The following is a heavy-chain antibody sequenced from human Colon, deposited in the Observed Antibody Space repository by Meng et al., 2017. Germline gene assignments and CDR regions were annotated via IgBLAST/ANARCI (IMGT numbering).Heavy chain of an antibody. V-gene: IGHV4-31*03. D-gene: IGHD2-8*02. CDR2: IFYTGTA. CDR1: GLSMGTTGDY. CDR3: ARADCTAGICYQFDN. Sequence: QVRLTGSGPGMVNPSQTLSLTCNGSGLSMGTTGDYWTWIRQRPGKGLEWIGKIFYTGTAHYNPSLKTRAAMSVDRSKNQFSLKLSSVTAADTAVYYCARADCTAGICYQFDNWGQGTLVTVSS. J-gene: IGHJ4*02.